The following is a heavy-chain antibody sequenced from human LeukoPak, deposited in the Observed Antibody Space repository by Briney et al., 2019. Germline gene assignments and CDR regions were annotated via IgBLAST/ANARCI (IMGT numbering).Heavy chain of an antibody. CDR2: IYPGDSDT. V-gene: IGHV5-51*01. Sequence: GESLKISCKGSGYSFTSYWIGWVRQVPGKGLEWMGIIYPGDSDTRYSPSFQGQVTISADKSISTAYLQWSSLKASDTAMYYCARGNPESSGVPLSAFDIWGQGTMVTVSS. D-gene: IGHD3-10*01. CDR1: GYSFTSYW. CDR3: ARGNPESSGVPLSAFDI. J-gene: IGHJ3*02.